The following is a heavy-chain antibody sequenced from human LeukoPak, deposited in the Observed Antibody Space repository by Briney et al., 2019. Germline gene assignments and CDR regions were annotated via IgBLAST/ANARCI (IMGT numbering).Heavy chain of an antibody. D-gene: IGHD6-13*01. J-gene: IGHJ3*02. V-gene: IGHV3-21*01. CDR2: ISSSSTYI. Sequence: PGRSLRLSCAASGFTFSTYSMNWVRHAPGKGLEWVSSISSSSTYISYADSVKGGFSISRDNAQNSLYLQMNSLRAEDTAVYYCERAIAAAGYAFDIGGQGKIVTVSA. CDR1: GFTFSTYS. CDR3: ERAIAAAGYAFDI.